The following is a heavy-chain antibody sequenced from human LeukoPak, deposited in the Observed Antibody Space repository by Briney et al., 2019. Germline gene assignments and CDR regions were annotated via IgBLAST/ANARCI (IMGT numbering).Heavy chain of an antibody. D-gene: IGHD6-13*01. J-gene: IGHJ4*02. CDR2: ISSSSSYI. Sequence: NPGGSLRLSCAASGFTFSSYSMNWVRQAPGKGLEWVSSISSSSSYIYYADSVKGRFTISRDNAKNSLYLQMNSLRAEDTAVYYCARVDSSSWYHLDYWGQGTLVTVSS. CDR3: ARVDSSSWYHLDY. CDR1: GFTFSSYS. V-gene: IGHV3-21*01.